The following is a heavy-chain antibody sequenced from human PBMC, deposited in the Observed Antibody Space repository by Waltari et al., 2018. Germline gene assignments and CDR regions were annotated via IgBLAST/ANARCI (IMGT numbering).Heavy chain of an antibody. J-gene: IGHJ4*02. Sequence: EVQLVASGGDLVQPGGSLDISCAASGFTFSSYWMSWVRQTPGKGLEWVANIKQDGSEKYYVDSVKGRFTISRDNAKNSLFLQMNSLRAEDTAVYYCARDGVATINSWGQGTLVTVSS. D-gene: IGHD5-12*01. CDR1: GFTFSSYW. CDR3: ARDGVATINS. V-gene: IGHV3-7*01. CDR2: IKQDGSEK.